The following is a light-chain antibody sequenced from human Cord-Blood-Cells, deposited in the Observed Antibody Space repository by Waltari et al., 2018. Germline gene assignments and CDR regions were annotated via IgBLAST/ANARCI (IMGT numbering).Light chain of an antibody. CDR3: QQYNRHAIP. J-gene: IGKJ5*01. CDR1: QRMSSW. Sequence: DIQMTQSPSTLSESVGDRVTITCRASQRMSSWLAWYQQKPGKAPTLLIYDASSLESGVPSSVSGSGSGTECTLTISRLQPDDFATYYGQQYNRHAIPFDHGTRLEI. V-gene: IGKV1-5*01. CDR2: DAS.